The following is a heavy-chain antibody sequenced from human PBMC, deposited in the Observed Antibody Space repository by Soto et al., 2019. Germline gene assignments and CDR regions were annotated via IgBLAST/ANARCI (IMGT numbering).Heavy chain of an antibody. CDR2: INDRGST. Sequence: QVQVQQWGAGLLKPSETLSLTCAVSGGSFLGYYCSLIRQSPAKGLEWIGEINDRGSTNYNPSLKSRVTISVDTSKNHFSLSLRSVTAADTPVYYCARAHVGRFDPWGQGTLVTVSS. D-gene: IGHD2-15*01. CDR1: GGSFLGYY. CDR3: ARAHVGRFDP. J-gene: IGHJ5*02. V-gene: IGHV4-34*01.